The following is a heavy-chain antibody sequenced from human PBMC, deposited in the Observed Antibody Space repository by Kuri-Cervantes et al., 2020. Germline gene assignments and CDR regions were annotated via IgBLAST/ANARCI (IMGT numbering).Heavy chain of an antibody. J-gene: IGHJ3*02. CDR2: ISYDGSNK. D-gene: IGHD5-18*01. CDR3: ARELTAMVTSGAFDI. CDR1: GFTFSSYA. V-gene: IGHV3-30*01. Sequence: LSLTCAASGFTFSSYAMHWVRQAPGKGLEWVAVISYDGSNKYYADSVKGRFTISRDNSKNTLYLQMNSLRAEDTAVYYCARELTAMVTSGAFDIWGQGTMVTVSS.